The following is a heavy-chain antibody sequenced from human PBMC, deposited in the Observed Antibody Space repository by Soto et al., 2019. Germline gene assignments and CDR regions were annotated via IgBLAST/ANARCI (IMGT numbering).Heavy chain of an antibody. CDR3: ARGPPVWDIAAAGTGWYFDL. Sequence: QVQLVQSGAEVKKPGASVKVSCKASGYTFTSYGISWVRQAPGQGLEWMGWISAYNGNTNYAQKLQGRVTMTTDTSTSTAYTELRSLRSDDTAVYYCARGPPVWDIAAAGTGWYFDLWGRGTLVTVSS. D-gene: IGHD6-13*01. CDR1: GYTFTSYG. J-gene: IGHJ2*01. V-gene: IGHV1-18*01. CDR2: ISAYNGNT.